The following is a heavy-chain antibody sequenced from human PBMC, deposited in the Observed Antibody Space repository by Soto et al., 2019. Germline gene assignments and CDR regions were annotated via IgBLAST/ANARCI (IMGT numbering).Heavy chain of an antibody. CDR2: ISSNGGST. V-gene: IGHV3-64*01. J-gene: IGHJ4*02. CDR3: ARARGADYDY. CDR1: GFTLSNYA. D-gene: IGHD1-26*01. Sequence: EVQLVESGGGLVQPGGSLRLSCAASGFTLSNYAMHWVRQAPGKGLEYVSAISSNGGSTYYANSVKGRFTISRDNSKNTLYLQIGSLRAEDMAVYYCARARGADYDYWGQGTLVTVSS.